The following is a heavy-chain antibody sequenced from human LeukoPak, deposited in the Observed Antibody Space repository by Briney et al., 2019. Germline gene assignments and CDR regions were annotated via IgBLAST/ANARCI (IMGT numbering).Heavy chain of an antibody. V-gene: IGHV4-39*07. D-gene: IGHD5-18*01. Sequence: SETLSLTCTVSGGSISSGSYYWGWIRQPPGKGLEWIGSIYYSGSTYYNPSLKSRVTISVDTSKNQFSLKLSSVTAADTAVYYCARKTRGYSSSYYFDYWGQGTLVTVSS. CDR2: IYYSGST. CDR3: ARKTRGYSSSYYFDY. CDR1: GGSISSGSYY. J-gene: IGHJ4*02.